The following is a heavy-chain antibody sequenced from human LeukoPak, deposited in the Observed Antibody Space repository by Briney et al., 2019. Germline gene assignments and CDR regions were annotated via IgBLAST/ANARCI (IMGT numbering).Heavy chain of an antibody. Sequence: PSETLSLTCTVSGGSISSYYWSWIRQPPGKGLEWIGYIYYSGSTNYNPSLKSRVTISVDTSKNQFSLKLSSVTAADTAVYYCARDRYYYDSSGRPFDYWGQGTLVTVSS. CDR1: GGSISSYY. J-gene: IGHJ4*02. CDR2: IYYSGST. CDR3: ARDRYYYDSSGRPFDY. D-gene: IGHD3-22*01. V-gene: IGHV4-59*01.